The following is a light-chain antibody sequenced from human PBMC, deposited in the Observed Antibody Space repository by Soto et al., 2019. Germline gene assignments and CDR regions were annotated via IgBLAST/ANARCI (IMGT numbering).Light chain of an antibody. CDR3: QQYNNWPGT. CDR1: QSVSSN. V-gene: IGKV3-15*01. Sequence: EIVMTQSPATLSVSPGERATISCRASQSVSSNLAWYQQKPGQAPRLLIYGASTRATGIPARFSGSGSGTEFTLTISSLQSEDFAVYYCQQYNNWPGTFGQGTKADIK. J-gene: IGKJ1*01. CDR2: GAS.